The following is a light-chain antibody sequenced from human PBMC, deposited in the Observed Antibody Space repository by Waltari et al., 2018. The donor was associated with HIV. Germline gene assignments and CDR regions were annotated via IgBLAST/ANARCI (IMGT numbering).Light chain of an antibody. CDR1: QSIGRW. CDR3: QQASSLPLT. J-gene: IGKJ4*01. Sequence: DIQMTQSPSSVSASVGDRVTITCRASQSIGRWLVWYQQTQGKAPKLLIYAASTLQGGVPSRFSGSGSGTSFTLTISSLQPEDFATYYCQQASSLPLTFGEGTKVEIK. CDR2: AAS. V-gene: IGKV1-12*01.